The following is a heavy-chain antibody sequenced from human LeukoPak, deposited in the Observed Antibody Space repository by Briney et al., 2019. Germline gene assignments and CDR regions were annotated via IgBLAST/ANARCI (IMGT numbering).Heavy chain of an antibody. J-gene: IGHJ5*02. Sequence: PGGSLRLSCAASGFTFSDYYMSWIRQAPGKGLEWVSYISGSSSNTKYADSVKGRSTISRDNAKNSLYLQMNSLRAEDTAVYYCARDSAHIVVVPVVIPPGLDNWFDPWGQGTLVTVSS. CDR2: ISGSSSNT. V-gene: IGHV3-11*05. CDR3: ARDSAHIVVVPVVIPPGLDNWFDP. D-gene: IGHD2-2*01. CDR1: GFTFSDYY.